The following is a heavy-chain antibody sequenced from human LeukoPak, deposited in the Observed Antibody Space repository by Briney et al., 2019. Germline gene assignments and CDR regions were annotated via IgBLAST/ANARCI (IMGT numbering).Heavy chain of an antibody. D-gene: IGHD1-26*01. CDR1: GGSISSSSYY. CDR2: IYYSGST. J-gene: IGHJ4*02. CDR3: AKSSGAGALFEY. Sequence: SETLSLTCTVSGGSISSSSYYWGWIRQPPGKGLEWIGSIYYSGSTYYNPSLKSRVTISVDTSKNQFSLELSSVTAADTAVYYCAKSSGAGALFEYWGQGTLVTVSS. V-gene: IGHV4-39*07.